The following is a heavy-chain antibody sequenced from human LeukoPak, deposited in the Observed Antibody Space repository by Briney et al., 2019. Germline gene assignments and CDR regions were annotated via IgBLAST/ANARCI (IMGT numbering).Heavy chain of an antibody. CDR1: GYTFTGYY. J-gene: IGHJ4*02. CDR2: INPNSGGT. CDR3: ARNPYDSSGYYSY. V-gene: IGHV1-2*02. Sequence: ASVKVSCKASGYTFTGYYMHWVRQAPGQGLEWMGWINPNSGGTNYAQKFQGRVTMTRDTSISTAYMELSRLRSDDTAVYYCARNPYDSSGYYSYWGQGTLVTVSS. D-gene: IGHD3-22*01.